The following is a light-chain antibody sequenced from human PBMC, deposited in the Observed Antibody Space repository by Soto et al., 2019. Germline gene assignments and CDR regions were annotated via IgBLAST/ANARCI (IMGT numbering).Light chain of an antibody. CDR1: RGISSY. J-gene: IGKJ4*01. CDR3: QQLSTYPLT. Sequence: DIQMTQSPSTLSASVGDRVTITCRASRGISSYLAWYQQKPGKAPKLLIYAASTLQSGVPSRFSGSGSGTDFTLTISSLQPEDFATYYCQQLSTYPLTFGGGTKVDIK. CDR2: AAS. V-gene: IGKV1-9*01.